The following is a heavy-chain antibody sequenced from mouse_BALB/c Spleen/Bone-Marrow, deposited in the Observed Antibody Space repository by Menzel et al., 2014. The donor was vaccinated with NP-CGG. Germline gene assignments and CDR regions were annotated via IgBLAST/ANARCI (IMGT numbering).Heavy chain of an antibody. V-gene: IGHV1-14*01. CDR2: VIPYNDGT. CDR1: GYSFTSYV. Sequence: VQLQQSGPELVKPGASVKMSCKASGYSFTSYVIQWVKQKPGQGLEWIGYVIPYNDGTNYNEKFKGKATLTSDKSSSTAYMELSIVPSDESADYYSAEWDYRYEGGWMAYWGLGTLVTVS. D-gene: IGHD2-14*01. CDR3: AEWDYRYEGGWMAY. J-gene: IGHJ3*01.